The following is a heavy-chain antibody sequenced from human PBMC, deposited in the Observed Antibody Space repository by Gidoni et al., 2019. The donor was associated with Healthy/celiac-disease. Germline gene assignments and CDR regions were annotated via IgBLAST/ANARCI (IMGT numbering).Heavy chain of an antibody. CDR1: GGTFSSYA. J-gene: IGHJ6*02. CDR2: IIPIFGTA. CDR3: ARARTSIAALEYYYYGMDV. V-gene: IGHV1-69*01. D-gene: IGHD6-6*01. Sequence: QVQLVQSGAEVKKPGSSVKVSCKASGGTFSSYAISWVRQAPGQGLEWMGGIIPIFGTANYAQKFQGRVTITADESTSTAYMELSSLRSEDTAVYYCARARTSIAALEYYYYGMDVWGQGTTVTVSS.